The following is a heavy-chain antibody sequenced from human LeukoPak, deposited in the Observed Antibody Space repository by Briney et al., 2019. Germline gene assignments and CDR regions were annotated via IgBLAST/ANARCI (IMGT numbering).Heavy chain of an antibody. D-gene: IGHD2-8*01. CDR2: IYSGGST. J-gene: IGHJ3*02. V-gene: IGHV3-53*05. Sequence: GGSLRLSCAASGFTVSSNYMSWVRQAPGKGLEWVSVIYSGGSTYYADSVKGRFTISRDNSRNTLYLQMNSLRAEDTAVYYCARVYLGDAFDIWGQGTMVTVSS. CDR3: ARVYLGDAFDI. CDR1: GFTVSSNY.